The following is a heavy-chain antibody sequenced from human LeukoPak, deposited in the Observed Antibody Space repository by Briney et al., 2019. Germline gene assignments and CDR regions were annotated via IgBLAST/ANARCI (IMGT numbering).Heavy chain of an antibody. CDR3: AKLLEGMTTVTGDAFDI. Sequence: GGSLRLSCAASGFTFSSYAMSWVRQAPGKVLEWVSAISGSGGSTYYADSVKGRFTISSDKSKNTLYLQMNSLRAEDTAVYYCAKLLEGMTTVTGDAFDIWGQGTTVTVSS. CDR1: GFTFSSYA. CDR2: ISGSGGST. J-gene: IGHJ3*02. D-gene: IGHD4-17*01. V-gene: IGHV3-23*01.